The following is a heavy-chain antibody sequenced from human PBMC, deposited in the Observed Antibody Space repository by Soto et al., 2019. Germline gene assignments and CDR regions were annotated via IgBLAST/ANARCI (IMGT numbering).Heavy chain of an antibody. J-gene: IGHJ6*01. V-gene: IGHV1-2*02. CDR3: ALSFSQTNIDV. CDR2: INPDSGRT. Sequence: QVQLVQSGPEVGKPGASVKVSCKASGYTFTGYYLHWVRQAPGQGLEWMGYINPDSGRTRYAQKFQGTVTMTRDTSITTAYLELSSLKSDDSAIFYCALSFSQTNIDVWGQGTTVIVSS. CDR1: GYTFTGYY.